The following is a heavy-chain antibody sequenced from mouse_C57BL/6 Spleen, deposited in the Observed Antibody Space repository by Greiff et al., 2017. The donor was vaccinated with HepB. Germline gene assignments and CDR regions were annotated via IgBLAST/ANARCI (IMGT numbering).Heavy chain of an antibody. CDR3: ARIPPGTDYAMDY. D-gene: IGHD4-1*01. Sequence: VQLVESGPELVKPGASVKISCKASGYTFTDYYINWVKQRPGQGLEWIGWIFPGSGSTYYNEKFKGKATLTVDKSSSTAYMLLSSLTSEDSAVYFCARIPPGTDYAMDYWGQGTSVTVSS. CDR2: IFPGSGST. V-gene: IGHV1-75*01. CDR1: GYTFTDYY. J-gene: IGHJ4*01.